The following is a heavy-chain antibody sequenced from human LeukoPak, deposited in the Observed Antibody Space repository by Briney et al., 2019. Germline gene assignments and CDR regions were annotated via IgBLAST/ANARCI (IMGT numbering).Heavy chain of an antibody. D-gene: IGHD3-10*01. V-gene: IGHV1-2*02. CDR1: GYTFTDYY. CDR3: ARVGYSGSGSYVGMDV. J-gene: IGHJ6*02. Sequence: SVKVSCKASGYTFTDYYLHWVRQAPGQGLEWMGWINPNSGGTNYAQKFQGSVTMTRDTSISTAYMELSRLRSDDTAVYYCARVGYSGSGSYVGMDVWGQGTTVTVSS. CDR2: INPNSGGT.